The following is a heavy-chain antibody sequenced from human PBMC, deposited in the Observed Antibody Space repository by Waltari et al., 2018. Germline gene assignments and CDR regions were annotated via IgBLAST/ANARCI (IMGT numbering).Heavy chain of an antibody. CDR3: ARHDGRGGALDYFDY. J-gene: IGHJ4*02. CDR2: IYYSGSA. D-gene: IGHD2-15*01. Sequence: QLQLQESGPGLVKPSETLSLTCNVSGGSISSRSYYWGWIRQPPGKGLEWIGSIYYSGSAYYNPSLKSRVTISVDTSKNQFSLKLSSVTAADTAVFYCARHDGRGGALDYFDYWGQGTLVTVSS. V-gene: IGHV4-39*01. CDR1: GGSISSRSYY.